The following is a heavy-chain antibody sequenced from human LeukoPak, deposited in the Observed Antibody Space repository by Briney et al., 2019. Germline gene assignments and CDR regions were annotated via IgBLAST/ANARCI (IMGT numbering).Heavy chain of an antibody. CDR3: ARELDILTYSTFAY. V-gene: IGHV7-4-1*02. Sequence: GASVKVSCKSSGYTFTSNGMNWVRQAPGQGLEWMGWINTNTGNPTYAQGFTGRFVFSLDTSVSTAYLRISSLKAEDTAVYYCARELDILTYSTFAYWGQGTLVTVSS. CDR1: GYTFTSNG. D-gene: IGHD3-9*01. CDR2: INTNTGNP. J-gene: IGHJ4*02.